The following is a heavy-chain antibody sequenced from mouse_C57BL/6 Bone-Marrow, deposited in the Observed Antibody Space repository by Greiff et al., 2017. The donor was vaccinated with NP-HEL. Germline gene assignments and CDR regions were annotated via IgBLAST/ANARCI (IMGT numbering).Heavy chain of an antibody. Sequence: QVQLQQPGAELVKPGASVKLSCKASGYTFTSYWMHWVKQRPGQGLEWIGMIHPNSGSNNYNEKFKSKATLTVDKSSSTAYMQLSRLTSEDSAVYYCARRDGYYVGYAMDYWGQGTSVTVSS. D-gene: IGHD2-3*01. V-gene: IGHV1-64*01. CDR3: ARRDGYYVGYAMDY. CDR2: IHPNSGSN. J-gene: IGHJ4*01. CDR1: GYTFTSYW.